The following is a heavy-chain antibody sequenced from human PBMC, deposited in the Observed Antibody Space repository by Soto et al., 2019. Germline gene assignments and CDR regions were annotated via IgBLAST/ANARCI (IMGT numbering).Heavy chain of an antibody. D-gene: IGHD6-19*01. Sequence: ASVKVSCKASGYTFTSYGISWVRQAPGQGLEWMGWISAYNGNTNYAQKFQGRVTMTTNTSISTAYMEMSSLRSEDTAVYYCARGYSSGWYLAEWKINYYYYYYMDVWGKGTTVTV. V-gene: IGHV1-18*01. J-gene: IGHJ6*03. CDR3: ARGYSSGWYLAEWKINYYYYYYMDV. CDR2: ISAYNGNT. CDR1: GYTFTSYG.